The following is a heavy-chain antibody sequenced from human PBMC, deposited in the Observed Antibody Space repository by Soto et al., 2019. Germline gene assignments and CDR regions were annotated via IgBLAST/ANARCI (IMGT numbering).Heavy chain of an antibody. J-gene: IGHJ6*02. Sequence: GESRPISCKGSGHKFIDYWIGWVRQIPGKGLELMGIIFPGDSDIKYSQSIQGEVTISVDNSITTACVQWSSLEASDTALFYCARFGLGGCRGGSCYTSYFYYGMDVWGQGTTVTVSS. CDR2: IFPGDSDI. CDR1: GHKFIDYW. D-gene: IGHD2-15*01. V-gene: IGHV5-51*01. CDR3: ARFGLGGCRGGSCYTSYFYYGMDV.